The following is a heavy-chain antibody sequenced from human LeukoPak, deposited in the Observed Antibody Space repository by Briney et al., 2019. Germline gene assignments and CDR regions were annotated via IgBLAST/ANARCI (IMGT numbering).Heavy chain of an antibody. CDR1: GGSISSSSYY. Sequence: PSETLSLTCTVSGGSISSSSYYWGWIRQPPGKGLEWIGSIYYSGRTYYNPSLKSRVTISVDTSKNQFSLKLSSVTAADTAVYYCARHGVQWELLLPPNGAFDIWGQGTMVTVSS. V-gene: IGHV4-39*01. CDR3: ARHGVQWELLLPPNGAFDI. CDR2: IYYSGRT. J-gene: IGHJ3*02. D-gene: IGHD1-26*01.